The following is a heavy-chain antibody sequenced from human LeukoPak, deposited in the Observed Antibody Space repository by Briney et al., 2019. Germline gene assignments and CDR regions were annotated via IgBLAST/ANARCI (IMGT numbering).Heavy chain of an antibody. V-gene: IGHV1-18*01. CDR1: GYTFTICG. Sequence: ASVTVSRTGSGYTFTICGISWVRQPPGQGLEWVGWSSAYNGNTNYAQKLQGRVTMTTDTSTSTAYMELRSLRSDDTAVYYCASSTYYYDSSGYYCDYWGQGTLVTVSS. D-gene: IGHD3-22*01. J-gene: IGHJ4*02. CDR2: SSAYNGNT. CDR3: ASSTYYYDSSGYYCDY.